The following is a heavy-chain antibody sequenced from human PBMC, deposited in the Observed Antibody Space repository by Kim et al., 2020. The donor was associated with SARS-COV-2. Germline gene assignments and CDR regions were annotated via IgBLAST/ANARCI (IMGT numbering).Heavy chain of an antibody. J-gene: IGHJ1*01. CDR3: ARAPRRGYSYGPEYFQH. CDR2: INTNTGNP. CDR1: GYTFTSYA. D-gene: IGHD5-18*01. V-gene: IGHV7-4-1*02. Sequence: SVKVSCKASGYTFTSYAMNWVRQAPGQGLEWMGWINTNTGNPTYAQGFTGRFVFSLDTSVSTAYLQISSLKAEDTAVYYCARAPRRGYSYGPEYFQHWGQGTLVTVSS.